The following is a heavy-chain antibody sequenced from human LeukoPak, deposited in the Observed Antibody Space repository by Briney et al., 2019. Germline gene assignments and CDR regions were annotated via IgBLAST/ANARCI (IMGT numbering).Heavy chain of an antibody. J-gene: IGHJ4*02. CDR3: AKAVIAAAGTRGYFDY. V-gene: IGHV3-23*01. CDR2: ISGSGAST. CDR1: GFTFSGYA. D-gene: IGHD6-13*01. Sequence: GGSLRLSCAASGFTFSGYAMSWVRQAPGKGLEWVSGISGSGASTYYADSVKGRFTISRDNSKNTLYLQMNSLRAEDTAVYYCAKAVIAAAGTRGYFDYWGQGTLVTVSS.